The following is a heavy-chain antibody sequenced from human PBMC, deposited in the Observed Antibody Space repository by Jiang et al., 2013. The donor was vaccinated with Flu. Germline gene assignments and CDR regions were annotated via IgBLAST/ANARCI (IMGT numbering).Heavy chain of an antibody. Sequence: VQLVESGGGVVQPGRSLRLSCAASGFTFSSYAMHWVRQAPGKGLEWVAVISYDGSNKYYADSVKGRFTISRDNSKNTLYLQMNSLRAEDTAVYYCAREGTMVQGSGGMDVWG. D-gene: IGHD3-10*01. CDR3: AREGTMVQGSGGMDV. CDR2: ISYDGSNK. J-gene: IGHJ6*01. V-gene: IGHV3-30-3*01. CDR1: GFTFSSYA.